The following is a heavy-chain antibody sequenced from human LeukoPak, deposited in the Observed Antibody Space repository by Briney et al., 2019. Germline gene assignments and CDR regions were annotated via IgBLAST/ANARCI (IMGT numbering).Heavy chain of an antibody. CDR2: IYYSGST. J-gene: IGHJ4*02. D-gene: IGHD3-22*01. CDR1: GGSISSYY. CDR3: ARWDDRSGAVDY. Sequence: SETLSLTCTVSGGSISSYYWSWIRQPPGKGLEWIGYIYYSGSTNYNPSLKSRVSISVDTSKNQFSLKLSSVTAADTAVYYCARWDDRSGAVDYWGQGTLVTVSS. V-gene: IGHV4-59*08.